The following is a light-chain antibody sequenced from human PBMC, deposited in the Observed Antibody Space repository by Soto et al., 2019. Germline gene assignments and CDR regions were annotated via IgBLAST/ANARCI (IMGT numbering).Light chain of an antibody. CDR3: HSYTSSSTYV. CDR2: DVS. V-gene: IGLV2-14*01. CDR1: SSDVGAYNY. Sequence: QSALTQPASVSGSPGQSITISCTGTSSDVGAYNYVSWYQQHPAKVPKLMIYDVSNRPSGVSDRFSGSKSGNTASLTISGLQAEDEADYYCHSYTSSSTYVFGTGTKLTVL. J-gene: IGLJ1*01.